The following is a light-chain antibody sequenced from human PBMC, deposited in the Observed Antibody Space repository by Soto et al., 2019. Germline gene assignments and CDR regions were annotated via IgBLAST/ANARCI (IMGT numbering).Light chain of an antibody. V-gene: IGLV2-14*01. CDR3: SSYTSSSTLRYV. J-gene: IGLJ1*01. CDR1: SSEVGGYNY. Sequence: QSVLTQPASVSGSPGQSITISCTGTSSEVGGYNYVSWHQKQPGKAPKLMNYDVSNRPSGVSNRFSGSKSGKTASLNNSGLQAEDEADYYCSSYTSSSTLRYVFGTGTKVTVL. CDR2: DVS.